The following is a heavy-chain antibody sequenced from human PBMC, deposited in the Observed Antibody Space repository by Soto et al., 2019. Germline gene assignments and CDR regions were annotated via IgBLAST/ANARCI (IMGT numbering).Heavy chain of an antibody. Sequence: GASVKVSCKASGFTFTSSAVQWVRQARGQRLEWIGWIVVGSGNTNYAQKFQERVTITRDMSTSTAYMELSSLRSEDTAVYYCAAEGLGVVIAGNYWGQGTLVTVS. J-gene: IGHJ4*02. CDR1: GFTFTSSA. CDR2: IVVGSGNT. V-gene: IGHV1-58*01. CDR3: AAEGLGVVIAGNY. D-gene: IGHD3-3*01.